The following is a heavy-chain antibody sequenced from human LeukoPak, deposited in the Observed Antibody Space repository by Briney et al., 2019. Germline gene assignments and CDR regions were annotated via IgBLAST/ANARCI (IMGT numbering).Heavy chain of an antibody. J-gene: IGHJ4*02. D-gene: IGHD3-9*01. Sequence: SVKVSCKASGGTFSSYAISWVRQAPGQGLEWMGGIIPVFGAATYAQKFQGRVTITADESTSTAYMELSSLRSEDTAVYYCAREHNYDILTGYYSGLFDYWGQGTLVTVSS. CDR1: GGTFSSYA. V-gene: IGHV1-69*13. CDR2: IIPVFGAA. CDR3: AREHNYDILTGYYSGLFDY.